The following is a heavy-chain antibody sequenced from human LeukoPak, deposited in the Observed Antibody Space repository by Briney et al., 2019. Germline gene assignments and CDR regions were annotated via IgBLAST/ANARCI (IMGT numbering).Heavy chain of an antibody. CDR3: ARRIAVAGTGYFQH. CDR2: ISWDGGST. Sequence: GGSLRLSCAASGFTFDDYTMHWVRQAPGKGLEWVSLISWDGGSTYYAESVKGRFTISRDNAKNSLYLQMNSLRAEDTAVYYCARRIAVAGTGYFQHWGQAPWSPSPQ. J-gene: IGHJ1*01. CDR1: GFTFDDYT. V-gene: IGHV3-43*01. D-gene: IGHD6-19*01.